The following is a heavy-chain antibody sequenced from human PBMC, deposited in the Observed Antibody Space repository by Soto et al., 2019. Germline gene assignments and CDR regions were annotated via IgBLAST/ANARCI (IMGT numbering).Heavy chain of an antibody. CDR3: ARGRYGDY. Sequence: QVHLVQSRDGVKKPGASVMVSCKSSGYTFTSYGITWVRQTPGQGLEWMGWISAHNGNTDYAQKLQGRVIVTRDTSTSTAYMELRSLISDDTAVSYCARGRYGDYWGQGALVTVSS. D-gene: IGHD1-1*01. CDR1: GYTFTSYG. V-gene: IGHV1-18*01. J-gene: IGHJ4*02. CDR2: ISAHNGNT.